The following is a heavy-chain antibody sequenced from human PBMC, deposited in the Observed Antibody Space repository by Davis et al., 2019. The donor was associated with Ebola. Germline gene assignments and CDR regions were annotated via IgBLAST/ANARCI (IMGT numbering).Heavy chain of an antibody. V-gene: IGHV1-8*01. CDR2: MNPNSGNT. D-gene: IGHD2-15*01. J-gene: IGHJ6*04. Sequence: ASVKVSCKASGYSLTKYAIFWVRQAPGQGLEWMGWMNPNSGNTGYAQKFQGRVTMTRNTSISTAYMELSSLRSEDTAVYYCARARVVVAAIVYYYYGMDVWGKGTTVTVSS. CDR1: GYSLTKYA. CDR3: ARARVVVAAIVYYYYGMDV.